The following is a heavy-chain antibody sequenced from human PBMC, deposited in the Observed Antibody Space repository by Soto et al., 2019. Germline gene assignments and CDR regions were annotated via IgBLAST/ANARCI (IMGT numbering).Heavy chain of an antibody. CDR3: AREQYEFGDLYYVDY. D-gene: IGHD4-17*01. J-gene: IGHJ4*02. CDR2: ISPYSGSR. V-gene: IGHV1-18*04. Sequence: QVQLVQSGGGVKGLGAQGKFPSRASGYAFERFPIAWGQQPRGRGLEWMGLISPYSGSRNYAEKFQGRVTMTTDTSTSTAYMELRSLTSDDTAVYFCAREQYEFGDLYYVDYWGQGTLVTVSS. CDR1: GYAFERFP.